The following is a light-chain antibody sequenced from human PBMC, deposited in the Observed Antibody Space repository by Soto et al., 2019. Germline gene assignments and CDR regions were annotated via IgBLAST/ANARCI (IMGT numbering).Light chain of an antibody. CDR3: QQYGSSTTT. J-gene: IGKJ1*01. V-gene: IGKV3-20*01. Sequence: IVFTQTPGTRCVSQGGRATLSCRASQRVTSKYLAWYQQKPGQAPRLLIFGASIRDTGIPDRISGSGSGTDCTLTISRLEQEDVAVYHCQQYGSSTTTFGQGTKVDIK. CDR2: GAS. CDR1: QRVTSKY.